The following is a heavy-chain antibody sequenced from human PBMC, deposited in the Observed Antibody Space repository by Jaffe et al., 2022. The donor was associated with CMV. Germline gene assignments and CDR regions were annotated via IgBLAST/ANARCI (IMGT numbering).Heavy chain of an antibody. D-gene: IGHD2-8*01. CDR1: GGTFSSYA. J-gene: IGHJ6*02. CDR2: IIPIFGTA. CDR3: ARDGCTNGVCYDNSYYYYYGMDV. Sequence: QVQLVQSGAEVKKPGSSVKVSCKASGGTFSSYAISWVRQAPGQGLEWMGGIIPIFGTANYAQKFQGRVTITADESTSTAYMELSSLRSEDTAVYYCARDGCTNGVCYDNSYYYYYGMDVWGQGTTVTVSS. V-gene: IGHV1-69*01.